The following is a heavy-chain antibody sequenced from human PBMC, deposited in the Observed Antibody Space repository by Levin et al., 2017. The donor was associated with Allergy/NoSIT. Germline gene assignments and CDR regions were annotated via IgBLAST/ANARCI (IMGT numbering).Heavy chain of an antibody. Sequence: GESLKISCAASGFTFSSFEMHWVRQAPGKGLEWVAVISFDGINKYYADSVKGRFAISRDNSKNTLFLQMSSLRPEDTAVYSCARGEMTTMGPYAFDVWGQGTMVIVSS. D-gene: IGHD5-24*01. CDR3: ARGEMTTMGPYAFDV. CDR2: ISFDGINK. J-gene: IGHJ3*01. CDR1: GFTFSSFE. V-gene: IGHV3-30*03.